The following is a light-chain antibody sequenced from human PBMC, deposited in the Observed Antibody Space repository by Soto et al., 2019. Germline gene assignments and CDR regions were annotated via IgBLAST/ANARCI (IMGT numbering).Light chain of an antibody. CDR3: QHYNSYSEA. CDR1: QTISSW. J-gene: IGKJ1*01. CDR2: KAS. V-gene: IGKV1-5*03. Sequence: DIQMTQSPPTLSGSVGARVTITCRVSQTISSWLAWYQQKPGKAPKLLIYKASTFKSGVTSRFSGSGSGTEFTLIISSLQPDDFATYYCQHYNSYSEAFGHGTKVDIK.